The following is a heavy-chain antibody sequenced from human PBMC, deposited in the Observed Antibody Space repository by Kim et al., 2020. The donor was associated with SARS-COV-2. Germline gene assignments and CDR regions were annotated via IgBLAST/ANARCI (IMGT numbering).Heavy chain of an antibody. V-gene: IGHV3-73*01. CDR3: GTMGEVG. J-gene: IGHJ4*02. Sequence: GGSLRLSCAASGFSLSDSVMHWVRQASGKGLEWVGLVRSKAKNYATEYDASVKGRFTISRDDSKNTAYLQMNSLKTEDTAIYYCGTMGEVGWGQGTLVTVSS. D-gene: IGHD3-16*01. CDR2: VRSKAKNYAT. CDR1: GFSLSDSV.